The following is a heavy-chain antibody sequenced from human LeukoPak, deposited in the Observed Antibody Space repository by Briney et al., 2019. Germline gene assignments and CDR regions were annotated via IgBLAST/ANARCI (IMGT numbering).Heavy chain of an antibody. CDR2: IIPIFGTA. CDR1: GYTLTELS. Sequence: ASVKVSCKVSGYTLTELSMHWVRQAPGKGLEWMGGIIPIFGTANYAQKFQGRVTITADKSTSTAYMELSSLRSEDTAVYYCARGTQLLFPVDSGYDIWGQGTLVTVSS. V-gene: IGHV1-69*06. CDR3: ARGTQLLFPVDSGYDI. J-gene: IGHJ4*02. D-gene: IGHD5-12*01.